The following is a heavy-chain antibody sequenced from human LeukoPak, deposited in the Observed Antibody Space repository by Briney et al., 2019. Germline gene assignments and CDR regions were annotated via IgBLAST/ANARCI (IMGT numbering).Heavy chain of an antibody. CDR3: ARDPCGGDCPLDY. CDR2: AWYDGSKK. Sequence: GGSLRLSCAASGFSVNNYGLHWVRQAPGRGLEWVSLAWYDGSKKYYADSVKGRFTSSRDNPKNMLYLQMNSLRAEDTAVYYCARDPCGGDCPLDYWGQGALVTVSS. J-gene: IGHJ4*02. CDR1: GFSVNNYG. D-gene: IGHD2-21*02. V-gene: IGHV3-33*01.